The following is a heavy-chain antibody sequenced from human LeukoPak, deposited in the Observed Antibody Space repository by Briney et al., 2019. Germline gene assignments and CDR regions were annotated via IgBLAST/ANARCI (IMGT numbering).Heavy chain of an antibody. D-gene: IGHD6-19*01. Sequence: PEGSLRLSCAASGFTFDDYGMSWVRQAPGKGLEWVSGINWNGGSTGYAGSVKGRFTISRDNAKNSLYLQMNSLRAEDTALYYCARDRGSSGWEIIDYWGQGTLVAVSS. CDR2: INWNGGST. V-gene: IGHV3-20*04. CDR3: ARDRGSSGWEIIDY. CDR1: GFTFDDYG. J-gene: IGHJ4*02.